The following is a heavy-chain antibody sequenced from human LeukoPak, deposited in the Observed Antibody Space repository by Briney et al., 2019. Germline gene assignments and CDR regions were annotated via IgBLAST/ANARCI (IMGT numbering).Heavy chain of an antibody. J-gene: IGHJ4*02. CDR2: IKSKTDGGTT. CDR3: TTSYYYGSGSYYNG. CDR1: GFTFSDAW. Sequence: GGSLRLSCAASGFTFSDAWMSWVRQAPGKGLEWVGRIKSKTDGGTTDYAAPVKGRFTISREDSKNTLYLQMNSLKTEDTAVYYCTTSYYYGSGSYYNGWGQGTLVTVSS. V-gene: IGHV3-15*01. D-gene: IGHD3-10*01.